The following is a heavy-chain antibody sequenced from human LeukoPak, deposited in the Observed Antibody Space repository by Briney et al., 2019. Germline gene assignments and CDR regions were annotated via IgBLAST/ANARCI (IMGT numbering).Heavy chain of an antibody. Sequence: PGGSLRLSCAASGFTVSSNYMSWVRQAPGKGLEWVSVIYGGGSTYYADSVKGRFTISRDNSKNTLYLQMNSPRAEDTAVYYCARVGSYYDSSGQFYYFDYWGQGTLVTVSS. J-gene: IGHJ4*02. CDR3: ARVGSYYDSSGQFYYFDY. CDR2: IYGGGST. V-gene: IGHV3-53*01. CDR1: GFTVSSNY. D-gene: IGHD3-22*01.